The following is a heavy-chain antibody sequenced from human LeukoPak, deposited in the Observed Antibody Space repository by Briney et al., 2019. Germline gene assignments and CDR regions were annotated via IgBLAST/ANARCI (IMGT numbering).Heavy chain of an antibody. Sequence: PSETLSLTCAVYGGSFSGYYWSWIRQPPGKGLEWIGEINHSGSTYYNPSLKSRVTISVDTSKNQFSLKLSSVTAADTAVYYCARGKYDFWSGYYSAGFDYWGQGTLVTVSS. V-gene: IGHV4-34*01. CDR3: ARGKYDFWSGYYSAGFDY. CDR2: INHSGST. CDR1: GGSFSGYY. D-gene: IGHD3-3*01. J-gene: IGHJ4*02.